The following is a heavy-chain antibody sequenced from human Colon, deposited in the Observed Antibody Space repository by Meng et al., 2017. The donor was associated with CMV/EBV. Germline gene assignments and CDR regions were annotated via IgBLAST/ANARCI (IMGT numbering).Heavy chain of an antibody. CDR3: AKESGYGFLGSNYFDS. CDR1: GFTFSDYA. CDR2: ITGRSTDT. V-gene: IGHV3-23*01. J-gene: IGHJ4*02. Sequence: GGSLRLSCAASGFTFSDYAMGWVRQAPGKGLDWVSAITGRSTDTYYADSVKGRFTIFRDNCNNTLYLQMNSLRAADTAVYFCAKESGYGFLGSNYFDSWGQGTLVTVSS. D-gene: IGHD3-16*01.